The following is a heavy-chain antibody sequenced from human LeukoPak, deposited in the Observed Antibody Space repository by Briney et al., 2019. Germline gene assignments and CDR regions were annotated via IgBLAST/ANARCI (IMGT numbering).Heavy chain of an antibody. CDR3: ARSRYCSGGSCYPSTYYYYGMDV. Sequence: GGSLRLSCAASGFTFSSYSMNWVRQAPGKGLEWVSSISSSSSSYIYYADSVKGRFTISRDNAKNSLYLQMNSLRAEDTAVYYCARSRYCSGGSCYPSTYYYYGMDVWGQGTTVTVSS. CDR1: GFTFSSYS. D-gene: IGHD2-15*01. V-gene: IGHV3-21*01. J-gene: IGHJ6*02. CDR2: ISSSSSSYI.